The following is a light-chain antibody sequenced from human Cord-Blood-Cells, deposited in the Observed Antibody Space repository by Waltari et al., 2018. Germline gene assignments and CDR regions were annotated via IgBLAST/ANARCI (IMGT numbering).Light chain of an antibody. V-gene: IGKV1-39*01. CDR1: QSISSY. CDR3: QQSYSTPYT. Sequence: DIQVTQPPPSLSASVGDRVTITCRARQSISSYLNWYQKKPGKAPKLLIYSASSLQSEVPSRFSGGGSGTDFTLTISSLQRVDFATYYCQQSYSTPYTFGQGTKLEIK. J-gene: IGKJ2*01. CDR2: SAS.